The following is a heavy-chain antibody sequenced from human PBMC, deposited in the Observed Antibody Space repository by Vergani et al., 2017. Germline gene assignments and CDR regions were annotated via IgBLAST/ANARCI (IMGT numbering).Heavy chain of an antibody. D-gene: IGHD6-19*01. V-gene: IGHV3-7*03. J-gene: IGHJ1*01. CDR1: GFTFSSYW. CDR3: ARVSGKEWLVPEYFQH. CDR2: IKQDGSEK. Sequence: EVQLVESGGGLVQPGGSLRLSCAASGFTFSSYWMSWVGQAPGKGLEWVANIKQDGSEKYYVDSVKGRFTISRDNAKNSLYLQMNSLRAEDTAVYYWARVSGKEWLVPEYFQHWGQGTLVTVSS.